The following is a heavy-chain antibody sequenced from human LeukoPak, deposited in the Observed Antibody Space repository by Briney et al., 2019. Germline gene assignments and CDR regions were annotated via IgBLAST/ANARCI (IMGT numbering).Heavy chain of an antibody. CDR1: GFTFSSDA. Sequence: HPGGSLRLSCAASGFTFSSDAMSWVRQAPGKGLEWVSAISGSGGSTYYADSVKGRFTISRDNSKNTLYLQMNSLKNEDTAVYYCVTEVSGSFPTWGQGTLVTVSS. V-gene: IGHV3-23*01. CDR3: VTEVSGSFPT. J-gene: IGHJ4*02. D-gene: IGHD1-26*01. CDR2: ISGSGGST.